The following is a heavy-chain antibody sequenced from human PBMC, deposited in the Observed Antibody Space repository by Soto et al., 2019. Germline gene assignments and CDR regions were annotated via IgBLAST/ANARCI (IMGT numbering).Heavy chain of an antibody. V-gene: IGHV1-2*04. CDR1: GYTFTGYY. CDR3: ARDLLPKSGHSSSSGGFDP. CDR2: INPNSGGT. D-gene: IGHD6-6*01. Sequence: ASVKVSCKASGYTFTGYYMHWVRQAPGQGLEWMGWINPNSGGTNYAQKFQGWVTMTRDTSISTAYMELSRLRSDDTAVYYCARDLLPKSGHSSSSGGFDPWGQGTLVTVSS. J-gene: IGHJ5*02.